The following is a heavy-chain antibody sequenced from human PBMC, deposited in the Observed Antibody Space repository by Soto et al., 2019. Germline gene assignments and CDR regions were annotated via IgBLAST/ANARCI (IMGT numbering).Heavy chain of an antibody. Sequence: GGSLRLSCSASGFSVSSEYMNWVRQAPGKGLEWVSVIHSGGSAHYAESVKGRVTISRDSSKNTLYLQMNSLRAEDTAVYYCARGRSDWYPLDYWGQGALVTVSS. CDR3: ARGRSDWYPLDY. CDR1: GFSVSSEY. D-gene: IGHD6-19*01. V-gene: IGHV3-53*01. CDR2: IHSGGSA. J-gene: IGHJ4*02.